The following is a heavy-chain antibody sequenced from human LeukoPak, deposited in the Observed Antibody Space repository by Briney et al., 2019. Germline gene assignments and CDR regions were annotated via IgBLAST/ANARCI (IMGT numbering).Heavy chain of an antibody. D-gene: IGHD3-3*01. CDR3: ARGIPVYGVIMIYYSYYMDV. Sequence: KPSETLSLTCAAYGGSFSGYYWSWIRQPPGKGLEWIGEINHSGSTNYNPSLKSRVTISVDTSKNQFSLKLNSVTAADTAVYYCARGIPVYGVIMIYYSYYMDVWGKGTTVTVSS. CDR1: GGSFSGYY. V-gene: IGHV4-34*01. J-gene: IGHJ6*03. CDR2: INHSGST.